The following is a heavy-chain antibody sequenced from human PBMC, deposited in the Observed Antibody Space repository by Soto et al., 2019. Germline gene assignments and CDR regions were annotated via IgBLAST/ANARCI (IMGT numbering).Heavy chain of an antibody. J-gene: IGHJ6*02. CDR2: INAGNGNT. CDR3: ARPLLANYYYYGMDV. V-gene: IGHV1-3*01. CDR1: GYTFTRYA. Sequence: ASVKVSCKAAGYTFTRYAMHWVRQAPGQRLEWMGWINAGNGNTKYSQKFQGRVTITRDTSASTAYMELSSLRSEDTAVYYCARPLLANYYYYGMDVWGQGTTVTVSS. D-gene: IGHD3-3*02.